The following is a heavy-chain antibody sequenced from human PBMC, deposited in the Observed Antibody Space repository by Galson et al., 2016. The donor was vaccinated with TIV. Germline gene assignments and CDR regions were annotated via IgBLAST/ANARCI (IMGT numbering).Heavy chain of an antibody. CDR2: ILPMFGAA. Sequence: SVKVSCKASGGTFNIYAISWVRQAPGQGLEWMGGILPMFGAASYAQKFQGRVTITADESTNTVYMEMSSLKSEDTAVYYCARPTSSCRGCSYYYYRDVWGKGTTVTVSS. CDR1: GGTFNIYA. V-gene: IGHV1-69*13. D-gene: IGHD2-2*01. J-gene: IGHJ6*03. CDR3: ARPTSSCRGCSYYYYRDV.